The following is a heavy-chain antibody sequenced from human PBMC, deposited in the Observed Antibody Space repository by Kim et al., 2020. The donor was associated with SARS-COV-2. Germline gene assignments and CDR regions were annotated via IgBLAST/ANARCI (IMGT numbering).Heavy chain of an antibody. CDR1: GGSFSGYY. J-gene: IGHJ4*02. CDR2: INHSGST. V-gene: IGHV4-34*01. Sequence: SETLSLTCAVYGGSFSGYYWSWIRQPPGKGLEWIGEINHSGSTNYNPSLKSRVTISVDTSKNQFSLKLSSVTAADTAVYYCARSRALRYFDWLLYPFDYWGQGTLVTVSS. D-gene: IGHD3-9*01. CDR3: ARSRALRYFDWLLYPFDY.